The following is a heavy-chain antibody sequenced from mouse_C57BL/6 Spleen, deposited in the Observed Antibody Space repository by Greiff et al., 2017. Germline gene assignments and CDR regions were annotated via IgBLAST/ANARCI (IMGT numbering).Heavy chain of an antibody. D-gene: IGHD1-1*01. CDR3: ARPLYYGSSLGY. Sequence: EVKVVESGGGLVKPGGSLKLPCAASGFTFSDYGMHWVRQAPEKGLEWVAYISSGSSTIYYADTVKGRFTVSRDNAKNTLFLQMTSLGSEDTAMYYCARPLYYGSSLGYWGQGTTLTVSS. V-gene: IGHV5-17*01. CDR2: ISSGSSTI. CDR1: GFTFSDYG. J-gene: IGHJ2*01.